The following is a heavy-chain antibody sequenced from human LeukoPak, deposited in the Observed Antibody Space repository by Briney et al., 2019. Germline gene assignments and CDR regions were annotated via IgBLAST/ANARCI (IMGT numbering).Heavy chain of an antibody. Sequence: PGRSLRLSCTASGFTFGDYAMSWVRQAPGKGLEWVGFIRSKAYGGTTEYAASVKGRFTISRDDSKSIAYLQMNSLRAEDTAVYYCAREAAAGTGYFDHWGQGTLVTVSS. V-gene: IGHV3-49*04. D-gene: IGHD6-13*01. CDR2: IRSKAYGGTT. CDR3: AREAAAGTGYFDH. J-gene: IGHJ4*02. CDR1: GFTFGDYA.